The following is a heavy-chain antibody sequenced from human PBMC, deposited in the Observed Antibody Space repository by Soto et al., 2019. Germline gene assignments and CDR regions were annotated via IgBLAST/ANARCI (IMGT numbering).Heavy chain of an antibody. J-gene: IGHJ4*02. CDR3: AKGEPYYYDSSGLLFDY. Sequence: GGSLRLSCAASGFTFDDYAMHWVRQDPGKGLEWVSLISWDGGSTYYADSVKGRFTISGDNSKNSLYLQMNSLRAEDTALYYCAKGEPYYYDSSGLLFDYWGQGTLVTVSS. CDR2: ISWDGGST. V-gene: IGHV3-43D*04. CDR1: GFTFDDYA. D-gene: IGHD3-22*01.